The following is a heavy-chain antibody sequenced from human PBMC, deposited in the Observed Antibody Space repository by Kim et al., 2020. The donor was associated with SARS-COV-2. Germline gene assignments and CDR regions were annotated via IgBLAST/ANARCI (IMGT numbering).Heavy chain of an antibody. J-gene: IGHJ4*02. Sequence: SVKVSCKASGGTFSSYAISWVRQAPGQGLEWMGGIIPIFGTADYAQKFQGRVTITAAESTSTAYMELSSLRSEDTAVYYCARGPPQLLWFGEFFDYWGQ. CDR1: GGTFSSYA. V-gene: IGHV1-69*13. CDR2: IIPIFGTA. D-gene: IGHD3-10*01. CDR3: ARGPPQLLWFGEFFDY.